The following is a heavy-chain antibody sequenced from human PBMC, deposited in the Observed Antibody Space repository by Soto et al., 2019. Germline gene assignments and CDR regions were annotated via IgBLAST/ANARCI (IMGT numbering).Heavy chain of an antibody. Sequence: SETLSLTCTVSGGSISSSSYYWSWIRQHPEGLEWIGYIYYSGSTYYNPSLKSRVTISVDTSKNQFSLKLGSVTAADTAVYYCARWWSGSRQGFEPWGQGTLVTVSS. V-gene: IGHV4-31*03. J-gene: IGHJ5*02. CDR3: ARWWSGSRQGFEP. D-gene: IGHD3-3*01. CDR1: GGSISSSSYY. CDR2: IYYSGST.